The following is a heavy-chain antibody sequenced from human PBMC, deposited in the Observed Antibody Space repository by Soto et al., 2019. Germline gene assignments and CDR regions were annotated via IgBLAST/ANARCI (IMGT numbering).Heavy chain of an antibody. CDR1: GGSISSSSYY. Sequence: PSETLSLTCTVSGGSISSSSYYWGWIRQPPGKGLEWIGSIYYSGSTYYKPSLKSRVTISVDTSKNQFSLKLSSVTASVMAVYYCARHTPAISISDHWGQGTLVTVSS. V-gene: IGHV4-39*01. CDR3: ARHTPAISISDH. J-gene: IGHJ4*02. D-gene: IGHD2-15*01. CDR2: IYYSGST.